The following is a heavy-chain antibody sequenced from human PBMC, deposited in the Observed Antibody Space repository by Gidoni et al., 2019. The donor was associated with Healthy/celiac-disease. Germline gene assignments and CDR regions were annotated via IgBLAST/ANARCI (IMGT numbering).Heavy chain of an antibody. J-gene: IGHJ6*02. Sequence: QLQLQQWGAGLLKPSETLSLTCAVYGGSSSGYYWSWIRQPPGKGLEWIGEINHSGSTNYNPSLKSRVTISVDTSKNQFSLKLSSVTAADTAVYYCARGGRVAVAATGGPYGMDVWGQGTTVTVSS. CDR1: GGSSSGYY. CDR2: INHSGST. CDR3: ARGGRVAVAATGGPYGMDV. V-gene: IGHV4-34*01. D-gene: IGHD6-19*01.